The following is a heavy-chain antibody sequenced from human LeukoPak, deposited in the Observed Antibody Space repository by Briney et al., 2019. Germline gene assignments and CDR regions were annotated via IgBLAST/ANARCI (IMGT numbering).Heavy chain of an antibody. CDR1: GFTFSNAW. J-gene: IGHJ3*02. D-gene: IGHD3-10*01. CDR2: IKSKTDGGTT. V-gene: IGHV3-15*01. CDR3: TILWFGELYDAFDI. Sequence: GGSLRLSCAASGFTFSNAWMSWVRQAPGKGLEWVGRIKSKTDGGTTDYAAPVKGRFTISRDDSKNTLYLQMNSLKTEDTAVYYCTILWFGELYDAFDIWGQGTMVTVSS.